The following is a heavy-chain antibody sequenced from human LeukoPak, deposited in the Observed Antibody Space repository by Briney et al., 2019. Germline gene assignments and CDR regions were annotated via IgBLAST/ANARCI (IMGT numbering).Heavy chain of an antibody. CDR3: ARGYYDSSGLYYFDY. Sequence: SVKVSCKASGGTFSSYAISWVRQAPGQGLEWMGRIIPILGIANYAQKFQGRVTITADKSTSTAYMELSSLRSEDTAVYYCARGYYDSSGLYYFDYWGQGTLVTVSS. CDR2: IIPILGIA. J-gene: IGHJ4*02. D-gene: IGHD3-22*01. CDR1: GGTFSSYA. V-gene: IGHV1-69*04.